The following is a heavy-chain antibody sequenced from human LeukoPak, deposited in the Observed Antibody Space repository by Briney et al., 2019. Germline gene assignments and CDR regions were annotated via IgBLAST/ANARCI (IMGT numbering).Heavy chain of an antibody. CDR1: GVSISSGDYY. D-gene: IGHD5-18*01. Sequence: ASETLSLTCTVSGVSISSGDYYWSWIRQPPGKGLEWIGYIYYSGSTYYNPSLKSRVTISVDTSKNQFSLKLSSVTAAGTAVYYCARARGAMATDDAFDIWGQGTMVTVSS. V-gene: IGHV4-30-4*01. J-gene: IGHJ3*02. CDR3: ARARGAMATDDAFDI. CDR2: IYYSGST.